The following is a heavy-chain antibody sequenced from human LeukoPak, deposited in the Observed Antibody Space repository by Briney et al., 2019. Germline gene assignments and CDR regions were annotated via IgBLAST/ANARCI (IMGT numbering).Heavy chain of an antibody. CDR1: GGSISNTNW. CDR2: ISLSGLT. V-gene: IGHV4-4*02. CDR3: SRENGAFSPFGY. J-gene: IGHJ4*02. D-gene: IGHD2-8*01. Sequence: PSGTLSLTCAVSGGSISNTNWRSWVRHPPRRGLEWVAVISLSGLTNYNPSLKSRVTVSLDKSKNHLSLKLTSVTAADTAVYYCSRENGAFSPFGYWGQGTLVTVPS.